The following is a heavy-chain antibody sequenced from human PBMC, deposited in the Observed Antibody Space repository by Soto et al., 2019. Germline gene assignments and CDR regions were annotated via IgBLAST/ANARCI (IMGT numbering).Heavy chain of an antibody. CDR2: IYYSGST. CDR1: GGSISSGDYY. D-gene: IGHD5-12*01. Sequence: SETLSLTCTVSGGSISSGDYYWSWIRQPPGKGLEWIGYIYYSGSTYYNPSLKSRSTISIDTSKNQFFLKLDSVTAADTAVYYCATLYTGYESFDYWGQGTLVTVSS. CDR3: ATLYTGYESFDY. V-gene: IGHV4-30-4*01. J-gene: IGHJ4*02.